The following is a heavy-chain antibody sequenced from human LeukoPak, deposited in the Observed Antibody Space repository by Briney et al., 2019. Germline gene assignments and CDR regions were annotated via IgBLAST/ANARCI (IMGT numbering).Heavy chain of an antibody. D-gene: IGHD3-3*01. CDR2: ISSSSSYI. CDR1: GFTVSSSS. Sequence: GGSLRLSRAASGFTVSSSSMNWVRQAPGKGLEWVSSISSSSSYIYYADSVKGRFTISRDNAKNSLYLQMNSLRAEDTAVYYCARGNDFWFDPWGQGTLVTVSS. J-gene: IGHJ5*02. CDR3: ARGNDFWFDP. V-gene: IGHV3-21*01.